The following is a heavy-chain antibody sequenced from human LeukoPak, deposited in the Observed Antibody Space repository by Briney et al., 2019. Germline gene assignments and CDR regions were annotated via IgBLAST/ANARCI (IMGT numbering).Heavy chain of an antibody. V-gene: IGHV4-59*01. J-gene: IGHJ4*02. D-gene: IGHD3-10*01. CDR2: IYYSGST. Sequence: SETLSLTCAVYGGSFSGYYWSWIRQPPGKGLEWIGYIYYSGSTNYNPSLKSRVTISVDTSKNQFSLKLSSVTAADTAVYYCARAGPHYYGGFDYWGQGTLVTVSS. CDR3: ARAGPHYYGGFDY. CDR1: GGSFSGYY.